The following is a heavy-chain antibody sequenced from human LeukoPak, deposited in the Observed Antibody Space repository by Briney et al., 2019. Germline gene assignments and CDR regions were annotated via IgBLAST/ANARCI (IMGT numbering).Heavy chain of an antibody. CDR3: AKEGGNSWYYFDY. V-gene: IGHV3-23*01. D-gene: IGHD4-23*01. CDR2: ISGSGGST. Sequence: SGISGSGGSTYYADSVKGRFTISRDNSKNTLYLQMNSLRAENTAVYYCAKEGGNSWYYFDYWGQGTLVTVSS. J-gene: IGHJ4*02.